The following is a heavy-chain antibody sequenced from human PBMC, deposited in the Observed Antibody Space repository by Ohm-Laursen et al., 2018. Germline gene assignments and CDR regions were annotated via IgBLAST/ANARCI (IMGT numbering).Heavy chain of an antibody. CDR3: AKDGEWEFLRGYCDD. CDR2: ISGSGGST. Sequence: SLRLSCSASGFTVSSHYMSWVCQAPGKGLEWVSAISGSGGSTYEDSVKGRFTISRDNSKNTLYLQMNSLRAKDTAVYYCAKDGEWEFLRGYCDDWGQGTLVTVSS. J-gene: IGHJ4*02. D-gene: IGHD1-26*01. CDR1: GFTVSSHY. V-gene: IGHV3-23*01.